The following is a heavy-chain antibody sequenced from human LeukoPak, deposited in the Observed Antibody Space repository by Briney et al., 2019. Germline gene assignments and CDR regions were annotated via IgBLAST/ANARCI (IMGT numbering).Heavy chain of an antibody. V-gene: IGHV5-51*01. Sequence: GESLQISSQGFGYSFTSYWIGWVRPMPGKGMEWMGVIYPGDSRIRYSPSFQGQVTISVDKSISTAYLQWVSLKASDTAMYYCACRDLTSTWSFPWGQGTLVTVSS. CDR2: IYPGDSRI. CDR3: ACRDLTSTWSFP. CDR1: GYSFTSYW. J-gene: IGHJ5*02. D-gene: IGHD6-13*01.